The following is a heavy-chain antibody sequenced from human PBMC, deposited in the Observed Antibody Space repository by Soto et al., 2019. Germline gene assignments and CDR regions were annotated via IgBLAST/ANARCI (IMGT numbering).Heavy chain of an antibody. Sequence: SETLSLTCTVPGGSIRSGAYYWSWIRQPPGKGLEWIGYIYYSGSTYYNPSLKSRVTITVDTSKNQFSLYLSSVTAADTPVYYCARASRFLHYFDYWGQGTLVTVSS. J-gene: IGHJ4*02. CDR2: IYYSGST. CDR1: GGSIRSGAYY. V-gene: IGHV4-30-4*01. CDR3: ARASRFLHYFDY.